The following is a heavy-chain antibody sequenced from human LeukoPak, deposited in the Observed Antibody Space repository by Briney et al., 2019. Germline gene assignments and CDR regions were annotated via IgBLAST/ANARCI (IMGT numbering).Heavy chain of an antibody. J-gene: IGHJ4*02. CDR2: MKPNSGNT. CDR1: GYTFTSYD. Sequence: ASVKVSCKASGYTFTSYDINWVRQATGQGLEWMGWMKPNSGNTGYAQKFQGRVTMTRNTSISTAYMELSSLRSEDTAVYYCARGGWVSGWYVNWGQGTLVTVSS. CDR3: ARGGWVSGWYVN. D-gene: IGHD6-19*01. V-gene: IGHV1-8*01.